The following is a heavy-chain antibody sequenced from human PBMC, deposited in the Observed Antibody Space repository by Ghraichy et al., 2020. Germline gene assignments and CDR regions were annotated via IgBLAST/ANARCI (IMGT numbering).Heavy chain of an antibody. CDR3: ARDRLRLGESTSDY. J-gene: IGHJ4*02. V-gene: IGHV1-18*01. CDR1: GYTFTSYG. D-gene: IGHD3-16*01. CDR2: ISAYNGNT. Sequence: ASVKVSCKASGYTFTSYGISWVRQAPGQGLEWMGWISAYNGNTNYAQKLQGRVTMTTDTSTSTAYMELRSLRSDDTAVYYCARDRLRLGESTSDYWGQGTLVTVSS.